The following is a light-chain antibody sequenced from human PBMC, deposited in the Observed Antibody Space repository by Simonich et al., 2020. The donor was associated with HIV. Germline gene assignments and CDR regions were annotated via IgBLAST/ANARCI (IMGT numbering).Light chain of an antibody. Sequence: DIVVTQSPDSLPVSLGERATINCKSSQSVLHTSNNKNYLAWYQQKPGQPPKLLIYWASTRESGVPDRFSGSGSGTDFTLTISRLEPEDFAVYYCQQYGSSLPLTFGGGTKVEIK. V-gene: IGKV4-1*01. CDR2: WAS. J-gene: IGKJ4*01. CDR1: QSVLHTSNNKNY. CDR3: QQYGSSLPLT.